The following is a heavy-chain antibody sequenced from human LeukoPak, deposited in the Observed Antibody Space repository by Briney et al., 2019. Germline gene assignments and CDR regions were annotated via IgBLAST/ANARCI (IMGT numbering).Heavy chain of an antibody. CDR1: GFAFSSYA. J-gene: IGHJ5*02. Sequence: GGSLRLSCAASGFAFSSYAMSWVRQAPGKGLEWVSAISGSGGSTYYADSVKGRFTISRDNSKNTLYLQMNSLRAEDTAVYYCAKDPRVVVTNNWFDPWGQGTLVTVSS. D-gene: IGHD3-22*01. CDR3: AKDPRVVVTNNWFDP. CDR2: ISGSGGST. V-gene: IGHV3-23*01.